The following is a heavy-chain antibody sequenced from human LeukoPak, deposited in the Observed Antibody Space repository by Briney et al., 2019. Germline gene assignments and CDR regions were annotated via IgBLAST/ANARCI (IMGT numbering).Heavy chain of an antibody. Sequence: PSETLSLTCAVYGGSFSGYYWSWIRQPPGKGLEWIGEINHSGSTNYNPSLKSRVTISVDTSKNQFSLKLSSVTAADTAVYYCARATLLWLDYWGQGTLVTVSS. CDR2: INHSGST. V-gene: IGHV4-34*01. J-gene: IGHJ4*02. CDR1: GGSFSGYY. D-gene: IGHD3-10*01. CDR3: ARATLLWLDY.